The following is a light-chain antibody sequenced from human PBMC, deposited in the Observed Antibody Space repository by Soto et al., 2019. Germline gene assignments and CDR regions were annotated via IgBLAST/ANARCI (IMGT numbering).Light chain of an antibody. J-gene: IGKJ4*01. CDR2: EVS. V-gene: IGKV2-30*01. Sequence: EVVMTQSPVSLPVTLGQPASVSCRSSQSLLYHNGITYLTWFHQRPGQPPRRLISEVSNRESGVPDRFSGFGSGTDFTLKISRLEAEDVGLFYCMHGTHWPLTFGGGTKVEIK. CDR1: QSLLYHNGITY. CDR3: MHGTHWPLT.